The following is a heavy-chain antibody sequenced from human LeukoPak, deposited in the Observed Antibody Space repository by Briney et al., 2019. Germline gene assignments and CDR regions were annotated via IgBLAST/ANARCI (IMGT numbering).Heavy chain of an antibody. D-gene: IGHD5-24*01. J-gene: IGHJ3*02. V-gene: IGHV4-59*08. CDR3: ARRRDGYNFDAFDI. Sequence: SETLSLTCTVSGGSINSYYWSWIRQPPGKGLEWIGYIYYSGSTNYNPSLKSRVTISVDTSKNQFSLKLSSVTAADTAVYYCARRRDGYNFDAFDIWGQGTMVTVSS. CDR1: GGSINSYY. CDR2: IYYSGST.